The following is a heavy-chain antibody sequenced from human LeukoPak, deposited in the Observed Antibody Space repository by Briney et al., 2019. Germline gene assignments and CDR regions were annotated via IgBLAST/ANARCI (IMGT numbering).Heavy chain of an antibody. J-gene: IGHJ4*02. D-gene: IGHD1-26*01. CDR1: GFTFSSYS. Sequence: PGGSLRLSCAASGFTFSSYSMNWVRQAPGKGLEWVSSISSSSSYIYYADSVKGRFTISRDNAKNSLYLQMNSLRAEDTAVYYCAREKYSGSYYFDYWGQGTLVTVSS. V-gene: IGHV3-21*01. CDR3: AREKYSGSYYFDY. CDR2: ISSSSSYI.